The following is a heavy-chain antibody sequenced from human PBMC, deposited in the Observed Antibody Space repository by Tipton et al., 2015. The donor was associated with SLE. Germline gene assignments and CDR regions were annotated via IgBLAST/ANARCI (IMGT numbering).Heavy chain of an antibody. J-gene: IGHJ4*02. Sequence: GSLRLSCAASGFTFNNAWMIWVRQAPGKGLEWVGRIRSKTDGGTTDYPAPVKGRFTISRDDSKNTLYLQVNSLKTEDTAVYYCSAMYGNYQEFFDYWGQGTLVTVSS. CDR3: SAMYGNYQEFFDY. CDR1: GFTFNNAW. CDR2: IRSKTDGGTT. V-gene: IGHV3-15*01. D-gene: IGHD1-7*01.